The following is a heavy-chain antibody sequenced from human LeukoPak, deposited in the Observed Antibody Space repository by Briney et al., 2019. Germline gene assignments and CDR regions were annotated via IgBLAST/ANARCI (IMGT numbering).Heavy chain of an antibody. D-gene: IGHD2-2*01. CDR3: ARGQYCSSTSCYFLKLFSPPYYYYGMDV. V-gene: IGHV1-8*01. Sequence: EASVKVSCKASGYTFTSYDINWVRQATGQGLEWMGWMKPNSGNTGYAQKFQGRVTMTRNTSISTAYMELSSLRSEDTAVYYCARGQYCSSTSCYFLKLFSPPYYYYGMDVWGQGTTVTVSS. CDR1: GYTFTSYD. CDR2: MKPNSGNT. J-gene: IGHJ6*02.